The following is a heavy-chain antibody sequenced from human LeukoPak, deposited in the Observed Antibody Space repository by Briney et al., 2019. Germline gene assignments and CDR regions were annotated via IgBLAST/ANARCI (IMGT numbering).Heavy chain of an antibody. V-gene: IGHV4-39*07. CDR2: IYYSGST. D-gene: IGHD6-13*01. J-gene: IGHJ3*02. CDR3: ANTPSIAAAGREAFDI. CDR1: GGSISRSSYY. Sequence: SETLSLTCTVSGGSISRSSYYWGWIRQPPGKGLEWIGSIYYSGSTYYNPSLKSRVTISVDTSKNQFSLKLSSVTAADTAVYYCANTPSIAAAGREAFDIWGQGTMVTVSS.